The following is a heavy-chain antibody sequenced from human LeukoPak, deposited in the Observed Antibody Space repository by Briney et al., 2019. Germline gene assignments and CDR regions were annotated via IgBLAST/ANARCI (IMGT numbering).Heavy chain of an antibody. Sequence: ASVKVSRKGSGYTFTDYYLHWVRQAPGQGLEWVGYINPRDGGTSSPQNFRGRVTMTTDASSSTAYMELSRLTSDDTAIYYCAREGNGLLSKDLDYWGQGTLVTVSS. V-gene: IGHV1-2*02. J-gene: IGHJ4*02. D-gene: IGHD2-15*01. CDR1: GYTFTDYY. CDR2: INPRDGGT. CDR3: AREGNGLLSKDLDY.